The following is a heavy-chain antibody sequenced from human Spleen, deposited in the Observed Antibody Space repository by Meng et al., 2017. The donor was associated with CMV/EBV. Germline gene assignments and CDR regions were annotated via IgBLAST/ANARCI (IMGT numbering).Heavy chain of an antibody. CDR1: GYSFGNYA. CDR3: ARVYYDSTNYYFPFGY. V-gene: IGHV3-30*04. D-gene: IGHD3-22*01. J-gene: IGHJ4*02. Sequence: GESLKISCVGSGYSFGNYAMHWVRQAPGKGLEWVAVISYDGDKKFYTDSVKGRFTISRDNSKNTLILQMNSLRTEDTAVYYCARVYYDSTNYYFPFGYWGQGTLVTVSS. CDR2: ISYDGDKK.